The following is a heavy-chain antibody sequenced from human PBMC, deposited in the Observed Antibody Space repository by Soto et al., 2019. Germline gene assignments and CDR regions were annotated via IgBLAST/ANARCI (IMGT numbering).Heavy chain of an antibody. V-gene: IGHV4-61*08. J-gene: IGHJ6*02. CDR3: ARSPNYYYYGFDV. CDR1: GCSVSSGDYF. Sequence: AXETLSLTCTVAGCSVSSGDYFWSWLRQSPGKRLEWIAYIYYSGSTNYNPSLKSRATISVDTSKSQVSLTLTSMTAADAALYYCARSPNYYYYGFDVWGQGTAVTVSS. CDR2: IYYSGST. D-gene: IGHD3-10*01.